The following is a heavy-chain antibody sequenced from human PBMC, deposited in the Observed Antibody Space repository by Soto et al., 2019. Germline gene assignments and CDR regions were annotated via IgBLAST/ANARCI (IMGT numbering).Heavy chain of an antibody. CDR3: AGLRFLELGV. CDR2: ISYDGSNK. J-gene: IGHJ6*02. Sequence: GGSLRLSCAASGFTFSSYAMHWVRQAPGKGLEWVAVISYDGSNKYYADSVKGRFTISRDNSKNTLYLQMNSLRAEDTAVYYCAGLRFLELGVWGQGTTVTVSS. V-gene: IGHV3-30-3*01. CDR1: GFTFSSYA. D-gene: IGHD3-3*01.